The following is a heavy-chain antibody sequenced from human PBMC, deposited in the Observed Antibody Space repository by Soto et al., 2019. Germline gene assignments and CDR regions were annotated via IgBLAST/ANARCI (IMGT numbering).Heavy chain of an antibody. D-gene: IGHD3-3*01. CDR1: GYTFTSYA. V-gene: IGHV1-3*01. J-gene: IGHJ6*03. CDR3: ARENVFWSQPHYYYCYMDV. Sequence: ASVKVSCKASGYTFTSYAIHWVRQARGQRLEGMGWINAGNGNTKYSQKFQGRVTITRGTSASTAYMELSCLRSEDTAVYYCARENVFWSQPHYYYCYMDVCGKGTTITVSS. CDR2: INAGNGNT.